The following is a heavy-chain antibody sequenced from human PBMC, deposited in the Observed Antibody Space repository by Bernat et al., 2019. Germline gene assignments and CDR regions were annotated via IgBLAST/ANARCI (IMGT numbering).Heavy chain of an antibody. CDR3: ARGRGGDCSLDY. D-gene: IGHD2-21*02. Sequence: QVQLQQLGAGLLKPSETLSLTCAVYGGSFSGYYWSWIRQPPGKGLEWIGEINHSGSTNYNPSLKSRVTISVDTSKNQFSLKLSSVTAADTAVYYCARGRGGDCSLDYWGQGTLVTVSS. CDR2: INHSGST. V-gene: IGHV4-34*01. CDR1: GGSFSGYY. J-gene: IGHJ4*02.